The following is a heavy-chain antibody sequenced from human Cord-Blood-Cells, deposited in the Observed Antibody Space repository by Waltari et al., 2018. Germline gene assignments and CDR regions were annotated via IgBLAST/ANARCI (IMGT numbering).Heavy chain of an antibody. D-gene: IGHD6-13*01. CDR3: AGIAAVGPYYYYMDV. V-gene: IGHV1-69*01. Sequence: QVQLVHSAAEVKKPGSSVVVSCKPSVCPLSTYTISCFPTAPGQGLEWMGGIIPICGTANYAQKFQGRVTITADESTSTAYMELSSLRSEDTAVYYCAGIAAVGPYYYYMDVWGKGTTVTVSS. CDR2: IIPICGTA. CDR1: VCPLSTYT. J-gene: IGHJ6*03.